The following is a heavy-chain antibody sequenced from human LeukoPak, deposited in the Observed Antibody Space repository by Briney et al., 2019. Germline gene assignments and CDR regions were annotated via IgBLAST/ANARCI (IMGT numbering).Heavy chain of an antibody. J-gene: IGHJ4*02. CDR3: ARAAYDYYDSSGYPALVDY. CDR1: GGSISSGGYC. D-gene: IGHD3-22*01. V-gene: IGHV4-30-2*01. CDR2: IYHSGST. Sequence: SGTLSLTCAVSGGSISSGGYCWSWIRQPPGKGLEWIGYIYHSGSTYYNPSLNSRVTISVDRSKNQFSLKLSSVTAADTAVYYCARAAYDYYDSSGYPALVDYWGQGTLVTVSS.